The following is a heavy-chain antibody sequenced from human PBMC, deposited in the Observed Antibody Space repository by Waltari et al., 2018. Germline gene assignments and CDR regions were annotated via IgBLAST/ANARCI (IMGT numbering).Heavy chain of an antibody. CDR3: ARGPPYDFYSGQTVYYFEY. CDR2: SYGTATT. Sequence: EVQLVQSGGGLVHPGGSLRLSCAASGFNVSSHYMSWLRQPPGKGLGWDSLSYGTATTYYADSVKGRFTISRDKSKNTLWLQMNSQRVEDTAVYFCARGPPYDFYSGQTVYYFEYWGQGVLVTVSS. J-gene: IGHJ4*02. CDR1: GFNVSSHY. V-gene: IGHV3-53*01. D-gene: IGHD3-3*01.